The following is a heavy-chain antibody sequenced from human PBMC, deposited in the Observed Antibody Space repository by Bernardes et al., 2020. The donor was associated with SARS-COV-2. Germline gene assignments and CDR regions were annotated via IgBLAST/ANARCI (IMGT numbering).Heavy chain of an antibody. J-gene: IGHJ4*02. Sequence: GESLKISCKGSGYSFTSYWIGWVRQTPGKGLEWMGIIYPSDSDTIYSPSFQGLVTLSADKSTSTAYLQWSSLKASDTAIYYCARRGQFCDSGSCFSPFFDYWGQGILVTVSS. CDR3: ARRGQFCDSGSCFSPFFDY. CDR2: IYPSDSDT. CDR1: GYSFTSYW. V-gene: IGHV5-51*01. D-gene: IGHD1-26*01.